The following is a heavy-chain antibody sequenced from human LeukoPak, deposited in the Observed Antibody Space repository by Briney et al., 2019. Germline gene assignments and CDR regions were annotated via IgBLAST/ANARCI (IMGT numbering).Heavy chain of an antibody. CDR3: ASFTIKDY. V-gene: IGHV4-39*07. CDR1: GGSISSSTYF. D-gene: IGHD3-9*01. J-gene: IGHJ4*02. CDR2: IYYYSGST. Sequence: PSETLSLTCTVSGGSISSSTYFWGWIRQPPGKGLEWIGSIYYYSGSTYYNPSLKSRVTISVDTSKNQFSLRLSSVTAADTAVYYCASFTIKDYWGQGTLVTVSS.